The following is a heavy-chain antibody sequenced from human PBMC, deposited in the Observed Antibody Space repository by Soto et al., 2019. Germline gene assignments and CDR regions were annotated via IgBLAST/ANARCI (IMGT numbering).Heavy chain of an antibody. V-gene: IGHV4-34*01. CDR2: INHSGST. CDR1: GGSFSGYY. J-gene: IGHJ6*02. Sequence: PSETLSLTCAVYGGSFSGYYWSWIRQPPGKGLEWIGEINHSGSTNYNPSLKSRVTISVDTSKNQLSLKLSSVTAADTAVYYCARVTGRYHYGMDVWGQGSTVT. CDR3: ARVTGRYHYGMDV.